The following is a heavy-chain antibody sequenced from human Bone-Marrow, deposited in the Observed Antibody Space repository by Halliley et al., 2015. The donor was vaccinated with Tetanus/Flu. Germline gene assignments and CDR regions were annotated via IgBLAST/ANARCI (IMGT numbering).Heavy chain of an antibody. Sequence: SLRLSCAAAGFTFSSYNMNWVRQAPGKGLEWASSISSSSSYIHYADSVKGRFTISRDNAKNSLYLQMNSLGAEDTTGYSCVPYWGGDPCFSTGGIYGMGVWGQGTTVTVSS. J-gene: IGHJ6*02. CDR3: VPYWGGDPCFSTGGIYGMGV. D-gene: IGHD2-21*02. V-gene: IGHV3-21*01. CDR1: GFTFSSYN. CDR2: ISSSSSYI.